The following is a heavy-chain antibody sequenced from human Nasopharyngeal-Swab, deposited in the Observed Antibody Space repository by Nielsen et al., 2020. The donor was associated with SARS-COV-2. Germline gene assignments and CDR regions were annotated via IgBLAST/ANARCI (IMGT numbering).Heavy chain of an antibody. CDR1: GGSISSYY. V-gene: IGHV4-59*13. CDR3: ARYGGFWSGYQNYYYYGMDV. CDR2: IYYSGST. J-gene: IGHJ6*02. D-gene: IGHD3-3*01. Sequence: SETLSLTCTVSGGSISSYYWSWIRQPPGKGLEWIGYIYYSGSTNYNPSLKSRVTISVDTSKNQFSLKLSSVTAADTAVYYCARYGGFWSGYQNYYYYGMDVWGQGTTVTVSS.